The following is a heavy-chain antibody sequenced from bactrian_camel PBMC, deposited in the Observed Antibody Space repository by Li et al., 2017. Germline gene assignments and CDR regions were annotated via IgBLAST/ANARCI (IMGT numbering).Heavy chain of an antibody. CDR3: AAVSTVFSLPPSFSSGCHDALGSAS. V-gene: IGHV3S53*01. J-gene: IGHJ6*01. CDR2: IDGDGRL. CDR1: GYDYNSDC. D-gene: IGHD5*01. Sequence: QVQLVESGGGSVQAGGSLRLSCVASGYDYNSDCMGWFRQAPGKEREGVAAIDGDGRLSYADSVKGRFTISQDNVKNTMYLQMTSLKPEDTAVYYCAAVSTVFSLPPSFSSGCHDALGSASWGQGTQVTVS.